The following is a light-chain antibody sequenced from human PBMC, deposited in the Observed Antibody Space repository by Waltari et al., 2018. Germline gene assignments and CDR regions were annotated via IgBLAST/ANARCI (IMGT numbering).Light chain of an antibody. CDR3: QQYGDSPRT. Sequence: EIVLMQSPATLSLSQGARSTLSCGASQSVSSGFLAWYQQKPGLAPRLLIYDTSTRATGVPDRFRGSGSGREFALSISRLEPEDFAVYYCQQYGDSPRTFGQGTKVEIK. J-gene: IGKJ1*01. CDR1: QSVSSGF. V-gene: IGKV3D-20*01. CDR2: DTS.